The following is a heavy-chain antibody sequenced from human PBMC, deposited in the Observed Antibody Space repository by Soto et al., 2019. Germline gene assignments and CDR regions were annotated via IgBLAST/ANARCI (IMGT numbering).Heavy chain of an antibody. CDR1: GYRFTSYW. CDR3: ARYYCTNGVCHENWFDP. V-gene: IGHV5-51*01. CDR2: IYPGDSDT. D-gene: IGHD2-8*01. J-gene: IGHJ5*02. Sequence: GESLKISCKGSGYRFTSYWIGWVRQMPGKGLEWMGIIYPGDSDTRYSPSFQGQVTISADKSISTAYLQWSSLKASDTAMYYCARYYCTNGVCHENWFDPWGQGTLVTVSS.